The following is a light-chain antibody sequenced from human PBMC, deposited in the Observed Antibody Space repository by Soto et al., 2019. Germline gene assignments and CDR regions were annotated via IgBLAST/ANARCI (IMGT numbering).Light chain of an antibody. CDR2: DAS. CDR3: QQFNNYLALT. J-gene: IGKJ4*01. V-gene: IGKV1D-13*01. CDR1: QGISSA. Sequence: AIQLTQSPSSLSASVGDRVTITCRASQGISSALAWYQQKPGKAPKLLTYDASSLESGVPSRFSGSGSGTDFTLTISSLQPEDFATYYCQQFNNYLALTFGGGTKVEIK.